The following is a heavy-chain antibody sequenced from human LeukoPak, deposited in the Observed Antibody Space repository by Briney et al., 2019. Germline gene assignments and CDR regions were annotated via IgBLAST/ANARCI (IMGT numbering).Heavy chain of an antibody. CDR3: AKVSDFWSGYSDY. CDR1: GFTFSDYY. Sequence: PGGSLRLSCAASGFTFSDYYMSWIRQAPGKGLEWISYISHRVSDVQYADSVKGRFTISRDNARNSLYLQMNGLRAEDTAVYYCAKVSDFWSGYSDYWGQGTLVTVSS. V-gene: IGHV3-11*01. D-gene: IGHD3-3*01. J-gene: IGHJ4*02. CDR2: ISHRVSDV.